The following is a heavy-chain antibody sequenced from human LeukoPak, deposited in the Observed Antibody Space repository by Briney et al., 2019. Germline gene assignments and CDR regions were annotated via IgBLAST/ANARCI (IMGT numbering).Heavy chain of an antibody. J-gene: IGHJ3*02. D-gene: IGHD2-21*01. CDR2: ISSSGSTI. Sequence: PGGSLRLSCAASGFTFSDYYMSWIRQAPGKGLEWVSYISSSGSTIYYADSVKGRFTISRDNAKNSLYLQMNSLRAEDTAVYYCARDLVVGLYTLKDAFDIWGQGTMVTVSS. V-gene: IGHV3-11*04. CDR1: GFTFSDYY. CDR3: ARDLVVGLYTLKDAFDI.